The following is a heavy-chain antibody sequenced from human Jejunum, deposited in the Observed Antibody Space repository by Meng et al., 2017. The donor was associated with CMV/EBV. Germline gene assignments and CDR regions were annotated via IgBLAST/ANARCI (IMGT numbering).Heavy chain of an antibody. V-gene: IGHV1-2*02. Sequence: GYTFTGYFMHWVRQAPGQGLEWMGWINPNSGGTNYAQKFQGRIAMTRDTSISTVYLDLSRLRSGDTAVYYCVRGSRGYRDYDYGCWGQGTLVTVSS. D-gene: IGHD5-12*01. CDR2: INPNSGGT. J-gene: IGHJ4*02. CDR3: VRGSRGYRDYDYGC. CDR1: GYTFTGYF.